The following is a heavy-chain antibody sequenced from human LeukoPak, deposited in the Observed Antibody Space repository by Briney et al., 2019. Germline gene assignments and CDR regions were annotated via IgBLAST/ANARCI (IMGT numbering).Heavy chain of an antibody. CDR3: AKEGCSSTSCLHYYYYYMDV. CDR2: ISSSGSTI. Sequence: GGSLRLSCAASGFTFSSYEMNWVRQAPGKGLEWVSYISSSGSTIYYADSVKGRFTISRDNSKNTLYLQMNSLRAEDTAVYYCAKEGCSSTSCLHYYYYYMDVWGKGTTVTISS. J-gene: IGHJ6*03. D-gene: IGHD2-2*01. CDR1: GFTFSSYE. V-gene: IGHV3-48*03.